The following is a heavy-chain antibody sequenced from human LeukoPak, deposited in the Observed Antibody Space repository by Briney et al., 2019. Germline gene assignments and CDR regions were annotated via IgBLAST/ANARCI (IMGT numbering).Heavy chain of an antibody. D-gene: IGHD3-22*01. Sequence: ASVKVSCKASGSTFTGYYLHWVRQAPGHGLEWLGWINPDSGNTKYSQKFQGRVTLTRDTSISTAYMEVSRLGSDDTAVYYCARVGHYDSSVYADDVFDFWGQGTMVTVSS. CDR2: INPDSGNT. CDR1: GSTFTGYY. CDR3: ARVGHYDSSVYADDVFDF. V-gene: IGHV1-2*02. J-gene: IGHJ3*01.